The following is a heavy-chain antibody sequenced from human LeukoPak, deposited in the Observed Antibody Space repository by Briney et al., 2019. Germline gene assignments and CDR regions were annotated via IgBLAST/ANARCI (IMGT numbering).Heavy chain of an antibody. V-gene: IGHV1-46*01. J-gene: IGHJ6*03. D-gene: IGHD6-19*01. CDR3: ARGAVAVGGTFYYYFIDV. CDR1: GYIFTSHY. Sequence: SVKVSCKATGYIFTSHYIQWVRQSPGQGLEWMGIINPSDSTTHYAQKFQGRVTVTRDRSTTTVYMELRSLKSEDTAVFYCARGAVAVGGTFYYYFIDVWGKGTTVTVSS. CDR2: INPSDSTT.